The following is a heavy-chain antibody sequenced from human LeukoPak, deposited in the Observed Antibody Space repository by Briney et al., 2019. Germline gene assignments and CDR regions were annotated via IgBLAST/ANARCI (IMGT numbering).Heavy chain of an antibody. Sequence: GGSLRLSCAASGFIFSSYWMSWVRQAPGKGLEWVANIKQDGSEKYYVDSVKGRFTISRDNAKNSLYLQMNSLRAEDTAVYYCARLGSNSYGYFEYWGQGTLVTVSS. CDR1: GFIFSSYW. D-gene: IGHD5-18*01. CDR2: IKQDGSEK. V-gene: IGHV3-7*03. CDR3: ARLGSNSYGYFEY. J-gene: IGHJ4*02.